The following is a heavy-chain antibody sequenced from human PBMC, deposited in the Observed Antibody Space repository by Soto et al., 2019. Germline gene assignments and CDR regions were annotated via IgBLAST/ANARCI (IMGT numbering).Heavy chain of an antibody. Sequence: GGSLRLSCAASGFTFSSYWMSWVRQAPGKGLEWVANIKQDGSEKYYVDSVKGRFTISRDNAKNSLYLQMNSLRAEDTAVYYCARGIQLWFYCYYYGMDVWGQGTTVTVSS. CDR2: IKQDGSEK. V-gene: IGHV3-7*01. CDR1: GFTFSSYW. D-gene: IGHD5-18*01. CDR3: ARGIQLWFYCYYYGMDV. J-gene: IGHJ6*02.